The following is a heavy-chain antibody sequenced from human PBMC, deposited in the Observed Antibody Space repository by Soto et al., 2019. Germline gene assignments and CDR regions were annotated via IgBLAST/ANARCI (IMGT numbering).Heavy chain of an antibody. J-gene: IGHJ4*02. Sequence: QVKLVESGGGVVQPGTSLRLSCAASGFTFATYGMHWVRQPPGQGLQWVAVTWYDGSENFYGDSVKGRFTISRDSSKNTLNLQMDSLTAEDTAVYYCATGFNSSSIDHWGQVTLVTVTS. CDR3: ATGFNSSSIDH. CDR2: TWYDGSEN. CDR1: GFTFATYG. V-gene: IGHV3-33*01. D-gene: IGHD3-9*01.